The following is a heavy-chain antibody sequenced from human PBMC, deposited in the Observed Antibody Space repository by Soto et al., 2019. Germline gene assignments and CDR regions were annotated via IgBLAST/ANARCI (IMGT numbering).Heavy chain of an antibody. CDR2: IIPIFGTA. CDR1: GGTFSSYA. Sequence: SVKVSCKASGGTFSSYAISWVRQAPGQGLERMGGIIPIFGTANYAQKFQGRVTITADESTSTAYMELSSLRSEDTAVYYCARERVWQLAYYYGMDVWGQGTTVTVSS. D-gene: IGHD6-6*01. V-gene: IGHV1-69*13. J-gene: IGHJ6*02. CDR3: ARERVWQLAYYYGMDV.